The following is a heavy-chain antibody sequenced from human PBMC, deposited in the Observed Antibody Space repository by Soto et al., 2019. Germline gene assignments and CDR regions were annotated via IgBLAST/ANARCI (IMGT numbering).Heavy chain of an antibody. CDR1: GFTFSSYA. V-gene: IGHV3-23*01. J-gene: IGHJ4*02. Sequence: GGSLRLSCAASGFTFSSYAMSWVRQAPGKGLEWVPAISGSGGSTYYADSVKGRLTISRDNSKNTLYLQMNRLRAEDTAVYYCAKDRITVVRGVIIQHFDYWGQGTLVTDSS. D-gene: IGHD3-10*01. CDR2: ISGSGGST. CDR3: AKDRITVVRGVIIQHFDY.